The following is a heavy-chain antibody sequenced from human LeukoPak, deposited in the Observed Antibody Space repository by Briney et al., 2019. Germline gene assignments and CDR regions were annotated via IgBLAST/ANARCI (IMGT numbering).Heavy chain of an antibody. CDR3: ARENSGPDAFDI. D-gene: IGHD6-19*01. CDR1: GGSISSYY. Sequence: SETLSLTCTVYGGSISSYYCSWIRQPPGKGLEWIGYIYYSGSTNYNPSLKSRVTISVDTSKNQFSLKLSSVTAADTAVYYCARENSGPDAFDIWGQGTMVTVSS. J-gene: IGHJ3*02. CDR2: IYYSGST. V-gene: IGHV4-59*01.